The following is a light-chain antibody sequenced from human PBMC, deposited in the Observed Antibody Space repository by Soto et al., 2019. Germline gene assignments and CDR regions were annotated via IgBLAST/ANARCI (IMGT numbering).Light chain of an antibody. J-gene: IGKJ4*01. CDR2: GAS. V-gene: IGKV3-20*01. CDR3: QQYGSSPLT. Sequence: EIVLTQSPGTLSLSPGEGATLSCRASQSISNSYLAWYHQKPGQAPRLLIYGASSRATGIPDRFRGSGSGTDFTLTISRLEPEDFAVYYCQQYGSSPLTFGGGTKVDIK. CDR1: QSISNSY.